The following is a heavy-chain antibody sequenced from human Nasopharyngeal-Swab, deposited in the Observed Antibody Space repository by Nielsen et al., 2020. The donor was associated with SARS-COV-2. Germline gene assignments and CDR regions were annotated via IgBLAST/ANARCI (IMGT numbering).Heavy chain of an antibody. CDR3: ARGDNWNHGGLYYFDY. J-gene: IGHJ4*02. V-gene: IGHV1-46*01. D-gene: IGHD1-14*01. CDR1: GYTFTSYY. Sequence: ASVKVSCKASGYTFTSYYMHWVRQAPGQGLEWMGIINPSGGSTSYAQKFQGRVTMTRDTSTSTVYMELSSLRSEDTAVYYCARGDNWNHGGLYYFDYWGQGTLVTVSS. CDR2: INPSGGST.